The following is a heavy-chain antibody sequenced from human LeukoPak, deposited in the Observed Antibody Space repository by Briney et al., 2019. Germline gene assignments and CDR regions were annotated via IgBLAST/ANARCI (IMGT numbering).Heavy chain of an antibody. CDR1: GFTFSDYY. V-gene: IGHV3-30*18. Sequence: GGSLRLSCAASGFTFSDYYMSWIRQAPGKGLEWVAVISYDGSNKYYADSVKGRFTISRDNSKNTLYLQMNSLRAEDTAVYYCAKDRGSGWYGNWFDPWGQGTLVTVSS. CDR3: AKDRGSGWYGNWFDP. CDR2: ISYDGSNK. J-gene: IGHJ5*02. D-gene: IGHD6-19*01.